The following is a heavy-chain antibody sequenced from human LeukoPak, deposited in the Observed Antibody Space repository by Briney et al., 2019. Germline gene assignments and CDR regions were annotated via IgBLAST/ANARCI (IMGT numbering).Heavy chain of an antibody. D-gene: IGHD3-3*01. V-gene: IGHV3-23*01. CDR3: AKDGTIFGVATDAFDI. CDR1: GFTFSSYA. J-gene: IGHJ3*02. CDR2: ISGSGGST. Sequence: GGSLRLSCAASGFTFSSYAMSWVRQAPGKGLEWVSAISGSGGSTYYADSVKGRFTISRDNSKNTLYLQMNSLRAEDTAVYYCAKDGTIFGVATDAFDIWGQGTMVTVSS.